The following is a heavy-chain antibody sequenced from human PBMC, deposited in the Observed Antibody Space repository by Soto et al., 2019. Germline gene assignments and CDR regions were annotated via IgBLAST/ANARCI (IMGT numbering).Heavy chain of an antibody. CDR2: IRSSGRTI. V-gene: IGHV3-11*01. CDR3: ERVGPPSDY. Sequence: PGGSLRLSCAAAGFTFSDYYMSWIREAPGKGLEWVSHIRSSGRTIYYADSVKGRFTISRDNAKNSLYLQMNSLRAEDTAVYYCERVGPPSDYWGQGTLLTVSS. J-gene: IGHJ4*02. CDR1: GFTFSDYY.